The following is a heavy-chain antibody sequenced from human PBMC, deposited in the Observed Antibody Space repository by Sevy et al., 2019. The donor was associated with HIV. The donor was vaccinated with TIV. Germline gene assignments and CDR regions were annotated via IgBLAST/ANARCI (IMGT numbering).Heavy chain of an antibody. CDR1: GFTFSNAW. V-gene: IGHV3-15*01. CDR2: IKSKTDGGTT. CDR3: TLRDSGSYSCYYGMDV. Sequence: GGSLRLSCAASGFTFSNAWMSWVRQAPGKGLEWVGRIKSKTDGGTTDYAAPVKGRFTISRDDSKNTLYLQMNSLKTEDTAVYYCTLRDSGSYSCYYGMDVWGQGTTVTVSS. J-gene: IGHJ6*02. D-gene: IGHD1-26*01.